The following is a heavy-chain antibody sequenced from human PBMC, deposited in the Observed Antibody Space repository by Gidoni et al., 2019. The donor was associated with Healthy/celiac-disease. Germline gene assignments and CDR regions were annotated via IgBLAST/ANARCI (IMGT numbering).Heavy chain of an antibody. V-gene: IGHV4-39*07. CDR2: IYYSGST. CDR3: ARTLEQQDSFDY. CDR1: GGSISSSSYY. Sequence: QLQLQESGPGLVKPSETLSLPCTVPGGSISSSSYYWGWIRQPPGKGLEWIGSIYYSGSTYYNPSLKSRVTISVDTSKNQFSLKLSSVTAADTAVYYCARTLEQQDSFDYWGQGTLVTVSS. D-gene: IGHD6-13*01. J-gene: IGHJ4*02.